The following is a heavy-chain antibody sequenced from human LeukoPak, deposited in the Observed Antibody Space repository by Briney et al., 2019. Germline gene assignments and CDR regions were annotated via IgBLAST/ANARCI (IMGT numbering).Heavy chain of an antibody. D-gene: IGHD6-13*01. J-gene: IGHJ4*02. CDR2: ISYDGSNK. Sequence: GGSLRLSCTASGFTFSSYAMHWVRQAPGKGLEWVAVISYDGSNKYYADSVKGRFTISRDNSKNTLYLQMNSLRAEDTAVYYCARDCWRAAAGTCFDYWGQGTLVTVSS. V-gene: IGHV3-30*04. CDR3: ARDCWRAAAGTCFDY. CDR1: GFTFSSYA.